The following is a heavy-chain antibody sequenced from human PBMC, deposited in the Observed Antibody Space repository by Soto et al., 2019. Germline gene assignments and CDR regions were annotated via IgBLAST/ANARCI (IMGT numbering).Heavy chain of an antibody. CDR3: AKDWAESSSWEENYFDY. CDR1: GFPFSSYG. Sequence: GALRLSCAASGFPFSSYGMHWVRQAPGEGLEYVSAISSNGGSTYYANSVKGRFTISRDNSKNTVYLQMGSLRAEDTAVYYCAKDWAESSSWEENYFDYWGQGTLVTVSS. CDR2: ISSNGGST. V-gene: IGHV3-64*01. D-gene: IGHD6-13*01. J-gene: IGHJ4*02.